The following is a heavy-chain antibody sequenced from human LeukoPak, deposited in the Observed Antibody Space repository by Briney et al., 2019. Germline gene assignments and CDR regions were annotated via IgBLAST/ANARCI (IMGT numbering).Heavy chain of an antibody. V-gene: IGHV3-30*02. J-gene: IGHJ4*02. CDR2: IRSDGSNK. CDR1: GFSFSSYG. D-gene: IGHD4-23*01. CDR3: ATNSVPEF. Sequence: PGGSLRLSCAGSGFSFSSYGMHWVRQAPGKGLEWMAFIRSDGSNKYYADSVKGRFTISRDNSKNTLYLQMKSLRPEDTAVYYCATNSVPEFWGQGNLVTVSS.